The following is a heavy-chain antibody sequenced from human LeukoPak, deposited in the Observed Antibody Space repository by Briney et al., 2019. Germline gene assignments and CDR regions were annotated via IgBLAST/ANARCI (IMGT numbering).Heavy chain of an antibody. V-gene: IGHV5-51*01. J-gene: IGHJ4*02. CDR1: GYSFTDYW. CDR3: VRPYCSGGSCYPDY. CDR2: ISPADSDT. Sequence: GESLKISCKGSGYSFTDYWIGWGRQTPGKGLEGMGIISPADSDTRYNPSFQGQVTISADKSISTAYLQWSSLKASDIAMYYCVRPYCSGGSCYPDYWGQGTLVTVSS. D-gene: IGHD2-15*01.